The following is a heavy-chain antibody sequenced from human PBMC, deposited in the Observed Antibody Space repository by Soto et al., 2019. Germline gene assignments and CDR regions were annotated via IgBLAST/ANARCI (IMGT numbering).Heavy chain of an antibody. CDR1: GCTFSSYA. V-gene: IGHV1-69*13. J-gene: IGHJ3*02. CDR3: ARGSTYYYDSSGYPDAFDI. D-gene: IGHD3-22*01. Sequence: ASVKVSCKASGCTFSSYAISWVRQAPGQGLEWMGGIIPIFGTANYAQKFQGRVTITADESTSTAYMELSGLRSEDTAVYYCARGSTYYYDSSGYPDAFDIWGQGTMVTVSS. CDR2: IIPIFGTA.